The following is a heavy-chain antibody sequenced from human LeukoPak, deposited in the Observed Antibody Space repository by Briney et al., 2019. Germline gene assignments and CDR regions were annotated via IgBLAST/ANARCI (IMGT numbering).Heavy chain of an antibody. D-gene: IGHD2-2*01. Sequence: GSSVKVSCKASGGTFSSYAISWVRQAPGQGLEWMGGIIPIFGTANYAQKFQGRVTITADESTSTAYMEMSRLRSEDTAVDSCARPPFPTQHTAYYYMDVGGKGSTAPVSS. CDR1: GGTFSSYA. V-gene: IGHV1-69*01. CDR3: ARPPFPTQHTAYYYMDV. J-gene: IGHJ6*03. CDR2: IIPIFGTA.